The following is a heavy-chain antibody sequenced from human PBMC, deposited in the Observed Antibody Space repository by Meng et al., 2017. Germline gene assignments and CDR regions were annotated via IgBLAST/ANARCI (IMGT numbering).Heavy chain of an antibody. CDR3: ARGGAVAGTGGGYNWFDP. V-gene: IGHV3-53*04. CDR2: IYSGGST. Sequence: GESLKISCAASGFTVSSNYMSWVRQAPGKGLEWVSVIYSGGSTYYADSVKGRFTISRHNSKNTLYLQMSSLRAEDTAVYYCARGGAVAGTGGGYNWFDPWGQGTLVTVSS. J-gene: IGHJ5*02. D-gene: IGHD6-19*01. CDR1: GFTVSSNY.